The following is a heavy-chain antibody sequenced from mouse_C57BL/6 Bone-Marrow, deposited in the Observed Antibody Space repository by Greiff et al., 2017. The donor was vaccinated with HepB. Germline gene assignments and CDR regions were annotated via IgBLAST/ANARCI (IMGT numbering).Heavy chain of an antibody. D-gene: IGHD6-1*01. CDR3: AIAYDCSREAWFAY. CDR1: GYTFTSYW. CDR2: IHPSDSDT. J-gene: IGHJ3*01. Sequence: QVQLQQPGAELVKPGASVKVSCKASGYTFTSYWMHWVKQRPGQGLEWIGRIHPSDSDTNYNQKFKGKATLTVDKSSSTAYMQLSSLTSEDSAVYYCAIAYDCSREAWFAYWGQGTMVTVSA. V-gene: IGHV1-74*01.